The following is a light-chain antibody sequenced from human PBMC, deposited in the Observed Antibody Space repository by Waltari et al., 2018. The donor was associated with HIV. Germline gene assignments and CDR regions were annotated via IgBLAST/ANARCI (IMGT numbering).Light chain of an antibody. J-gene: IGLJ3*02. CDR2: EDN. CDR1: SGSVASNY. V-gene: IGLV6-57*03. CDR3: QSYDSDSQV. Sequence: NFMLTQPHSVSESPGKTVTISCTRSSGSVASNYVQWFQQRPGSAPTTVIYEDNQRPPGVPDRFSGSIDTSSNSASLTISELETEDEADYYCQSYDSDSQVFGGGTKLTVL.